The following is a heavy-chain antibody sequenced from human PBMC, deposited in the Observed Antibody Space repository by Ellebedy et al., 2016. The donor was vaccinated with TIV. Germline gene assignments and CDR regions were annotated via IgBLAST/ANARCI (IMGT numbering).Heavy chain of an antibody. CDR1: GYTFTGYY. V-gene: IGHV1-2*02. D-gene: IGHD1-26*01. CDR3: ATAIGERFTFNP. CDR2: INPNSGGT. J-gene: IGHJ5*02. Sequence: ASVKVSCXASGYTFTGYYMHWVRQAPGQGLEWMGWINPNSGGTNYAQKFQGRVTMTRDTSISTAYMELSRLRSDDTAVYYCATAIGERFTFNPWGQGTLVTVSS.